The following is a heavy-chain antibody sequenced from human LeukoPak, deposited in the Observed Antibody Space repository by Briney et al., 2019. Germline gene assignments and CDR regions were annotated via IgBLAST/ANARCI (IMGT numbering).Heavy chain of an antibody. Sequence: GASVKVSCKASGGTFSSYAVSWVRQAPGQGLEWMGGIIPMFGTANYAQKFQGRVTITADESTSTGYMELSSLRAEDTAVYYCARDSVLLWFGDLPYYFDIWGQGTLVTVSS. CDR1: GGTFSSYA. CDR3: ARDSVLLWFGDLPYYFDI. CDR2: IIPMFGTA. J-gene: IGHJ4*02. V-gene: IGHV1-69*13. D-gene: IGHD3-10*01.